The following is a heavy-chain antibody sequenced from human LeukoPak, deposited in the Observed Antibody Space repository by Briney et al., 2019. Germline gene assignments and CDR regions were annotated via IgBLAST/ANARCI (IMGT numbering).Heavy chain of an antibody. D-gene: IGHD6-13*01. CDR1: GFTFSSYW. CDR2: IKDDGSEK. CDR3: ARARDSSWDY. V-gene: IGHV3-7*03. J-gene: IGHJ4*02. Sequence: PGGSLRLSCAASGFTFSSYWMSWVRQAPGKGLEWVANIKDDGSEKYYVDSVKGRFTISRDDVKNSLYLQMNSLRAEDTAVYYCARARDSSWDYWGQGTLVTVSS.